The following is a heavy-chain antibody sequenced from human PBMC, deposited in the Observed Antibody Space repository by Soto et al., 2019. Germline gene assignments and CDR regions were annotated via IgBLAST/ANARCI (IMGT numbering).Heavy chain of an antibody. Sequence: PSEALSLTCAVYGGPFSGCYWTWIRQPPGTGLEWIGEINHSGSTNYNPSLKSRVTISVDTSKNQFSLKLTSVTAADTAVYYCARGMTTVTTYDYWGQGTLVTVS. J-gene: IGHJ4*02. D-gene: IGHD4-4*01. CDR3: ARGMTTVTTYDY. V-gene: IGHV4-34*01. CDR1: GGPFSGCY. CDR2: INHSGST.